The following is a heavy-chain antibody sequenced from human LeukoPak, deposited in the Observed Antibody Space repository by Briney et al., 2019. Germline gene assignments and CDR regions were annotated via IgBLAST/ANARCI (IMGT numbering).Heavy chain of an antibody. CDR3: ARDPYYYGSGSYYPAGY. CDR2: IYYSGST. Sequence: SETLSLTCAVYGGSFSGYYWSWIRQPPGKGLEWIGYIYYSGSTNYNPSLKSRVTISVDTSKNQFSLKLSSVTAADTAVYYCARDPYYYGSGSYYPAGYWGQGTLVTVSS. V-gene: IGHV4-59*01. D-gene: IGHD3-10*01. J-gene: IGHJ4*02. CDR1: GGSFSGYY.